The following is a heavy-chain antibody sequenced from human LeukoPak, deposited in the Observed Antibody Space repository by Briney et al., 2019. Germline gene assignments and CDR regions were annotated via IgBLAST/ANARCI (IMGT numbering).Heavy chain of an antibody. V-gene: IGHV4-4*09. D-gene: IGHD2/OR15-2a*01. CDR2: IYTSGST. CDR1: GGSISSYY. J-gene: IGHJ4*02. CDR3: ARLEYYRGDPDYYFDY. Sequence: SETLSLTCTASGGSISSYYWSWIRQPPGKGLEWIGYIYTSGSTNYNPSLKSRVTISVDTSKNQFSLKLSSVTAADTAVYYCARLEYYRGDPDYYFDYWGQGTLVTVSS.